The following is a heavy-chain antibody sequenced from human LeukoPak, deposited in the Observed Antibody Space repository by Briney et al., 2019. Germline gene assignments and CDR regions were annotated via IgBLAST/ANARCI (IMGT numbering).Heavy chain of an antibody. CDR2: IYPGDSDT. Sequence: GESLKISCKGSGCSFTSYWIGWVRQMPGKGLEWMGIIYPGDSDTRYSPSFQGQVTISADKSISTAFLQWGSLKASDTAMYYCARREYSNSNSYDYWGQGTLVTVSS. CDR1: GCSFTSYW. V-gene: IGHV5-51*01. D-gene: IGHD6-6*01. J-gene: IGHJ4*02. CDR3: ARREYSNSNSYDY.